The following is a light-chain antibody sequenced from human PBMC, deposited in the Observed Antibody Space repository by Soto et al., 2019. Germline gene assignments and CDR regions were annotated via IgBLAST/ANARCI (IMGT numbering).Light chain of an antibody. V-gene: IGLV1-47*01. CDR1: TSNIGNNL. CDR3: VAWDDSLRCAV. J-gene: IGLJ7*01. CDR2: ANS. Sequence: QSVLTQPPSASGTPGQSVPISCSGSTSNIGNNLVYWYQQVPGTAPKLLIYANSQRPSGVPDRFSGSKSGTSASLAISGLRSEDEADYYCVAWDDSLRCAVFGGGTQLTVL.